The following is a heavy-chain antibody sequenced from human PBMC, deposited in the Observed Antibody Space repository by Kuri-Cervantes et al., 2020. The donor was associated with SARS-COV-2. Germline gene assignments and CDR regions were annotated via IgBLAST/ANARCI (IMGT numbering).Heavy chain of an antibody. CDR1: GFTFSSYS. D-gene: IGHD2-2*01. V-gene: IGHV3-21*01. CDR2: ISSSSSYI. Sequence: GGSLRLSCAASGFTFSSYSMNWVRQAPGKGLEWVLSISSSSSYIYYADSVKGRFTISRDNAKNSLYLQMNSLRAEDTAVYYCARDEEGGCSSTSCFLYGYGMDVWGQGTTVTVSS. CDR3: ARDEEGGCSSTSCFLYGYGMDV. J-gene: IGHJ6*02.